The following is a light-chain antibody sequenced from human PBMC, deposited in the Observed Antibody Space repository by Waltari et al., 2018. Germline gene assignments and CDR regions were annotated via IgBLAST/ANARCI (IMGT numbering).Light chain of an antibody. CDR3: QSYDTSLSVV. Sequence: QSVLTQPPSVSGAPGQRGSISCTGSGSNLGAGYDVLWYHQHPGKAPKLLIYGTSTRPPGVPDRFFGSQSGTSASLAITALQAEDEAEYYCQSYDTSLSVVFGGGTKLTVL. CDR2: GTS. J-gene: IGLJ2*01. CDR1: GSNLGAGYD. V-gene: IGLV1-40*01.